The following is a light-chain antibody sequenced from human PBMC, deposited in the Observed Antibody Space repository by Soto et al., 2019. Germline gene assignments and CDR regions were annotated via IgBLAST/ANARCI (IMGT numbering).Light chain of an antibody. J-gene: IGKJ2*01. CDR1: QSVSNNY. CDR2: GAS. V-gene: IGKV3-20*01. Sequence: EIVLTQSPDTLSLSPGERATLSCRASQSVSNNYLAWYQQKPGQAPRLLIYGASSRPGGIPDKFSGSGSGTDFTLTINRLEPEDFAVYYCQPYVRSPYTFAQGTKLE. CDR3: QPYVRSPYT.